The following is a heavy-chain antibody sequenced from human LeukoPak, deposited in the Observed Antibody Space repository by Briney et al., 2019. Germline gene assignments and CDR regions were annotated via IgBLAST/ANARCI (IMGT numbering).Heavy chain of an antibody. CDR1: GGSINTYY. Sequence: SETLSLTCTVSGGSINTYYWSWIRQPPGKGLEGIGYIYYSGSTNYNPSLKSRVTISVDTSKNQFSLKLSSVTAADTAVYYCARGSSSWYGIDYWGQGTLVTVSS. V-gene: IGHV4-59*01. J-gene: IGHJ4*02. D-gene: IGHD6-13*01. CDR3: ARGSSSWYGIDY. CDR2: IYYSGST.